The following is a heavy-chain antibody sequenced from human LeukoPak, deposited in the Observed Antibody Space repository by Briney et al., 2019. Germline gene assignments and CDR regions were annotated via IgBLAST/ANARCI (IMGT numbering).Heavy chain of an antibody. CDR1: GYTFTSYY. Sequence: ASVKVSCKASGYTFTSYYMHWVRQAPGQGLEWMGIINPSGGSTSYAQKFQGRVTMTRDMSTSTVYMELSSLRSEDAAVYYCAREVRGYSYGPAHFDYWGQGTLVTVSS. V-gene: IGHV1-46*01. D-gene: IGHD5-18*01. CDR2: INPSGGST. CDR3: AREVRGYSYGPAHFDY. J-gene: IGHJ4*02.